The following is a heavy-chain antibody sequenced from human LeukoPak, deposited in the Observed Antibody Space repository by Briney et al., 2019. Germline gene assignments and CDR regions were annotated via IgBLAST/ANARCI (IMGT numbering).Heavy chain of an antibody. CDR3: ARDDIAAAGTTRY. CDR1: GGTFSSYA. D-gene: IGHD6-13*01. V-gene: IGHV1-69*05. J-gene: IGHJ4*02. CDR2: IIPIFGTA. Sequence: ASVKVSCKASGGTFSSYAISWVRQAPGQGLEWMGGIIPIFGTANYAQKLQGRVTMTTDTSTSTAYMELRSLRSDDTAVYYCARDDIAAAGTTRYWGQGTLVTVSS.